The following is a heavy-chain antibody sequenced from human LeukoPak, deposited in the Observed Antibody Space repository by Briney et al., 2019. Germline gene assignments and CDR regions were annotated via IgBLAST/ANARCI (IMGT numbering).Heavy chain of an antibody. CDR3: ARVAKGMLYHFDY. V-gene: IGHV3-30-3*01. CDR1: GFTFSSYA. D-gene: IGHD2-8*01. J-gene: IGHJ4*02. CDR2: ISYDGSNK. Sequence: PGRSLRLSCAASGFTFSSYAMHWVRQAPGKGLEWVAVISYDGSNKYYADSVKGRFTISRDNSKNTLYLQMNSLRAEDTAVYYCARVAKGMLYHFDYWGQGTLVTVSS.